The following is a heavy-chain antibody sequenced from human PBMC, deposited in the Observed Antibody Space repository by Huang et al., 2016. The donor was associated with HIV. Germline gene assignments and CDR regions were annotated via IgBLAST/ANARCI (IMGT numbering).Heavy chain of an antibody. Sequence: QVQLVQSGAEVKKPGASVTVSCKASGYTFSNYDINWVRQAPGQGLEWMGWRNPKSGNTGYARKFQGRGTMTRSTSISTAYMELSRLRFEDTAVYYCATLPPVNYGRSGGRVRDYWGQGSLVTVSS. CDR3: ATLPPVNYGRSGGRVRDY. V-gene: IGHV1-8*01. D-gene: IGHD2-15*01. J-gene: IGHJ4*02. CDR2: RNPKSGNT. CDR1: GYTFSNYD.